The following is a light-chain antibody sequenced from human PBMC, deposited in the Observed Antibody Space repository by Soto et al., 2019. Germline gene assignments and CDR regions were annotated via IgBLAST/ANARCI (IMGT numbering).Light chain of an antibody. J-gene: IGKJ2*01. CDR1: QSVGTN. V-gene: IGKV3-15*01. CDR2: GAS. CDR3: LQYNSYFLYT. Sequence: EIVMTQSPATLSVSPGESATVSGTASQSVGTNLAWYQHQPGQSPRVLIYGASTRATGFPSRFSGSGSGTEFTLTISSLQPDDFATYYCLQYNSYFLYTFGQGTKVDIK.